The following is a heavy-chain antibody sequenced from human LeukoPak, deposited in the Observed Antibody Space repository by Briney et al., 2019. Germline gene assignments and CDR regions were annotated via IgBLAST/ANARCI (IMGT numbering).Heavy chain of an antibody. V-gene: IGHV4-59*01. Sequence: SETLSLTCSVSSGSIGTDFWNWLRQPPGKGLEWIGFTSHSGDSNYNPPLKSRVTISVDSSKDQFSLKMTSVTAADTAVYYCARGGASSRYFDYWGQGTLVTVSS. CDR2: TSHSGDS. CDR3: ARGGASSRYFDY. D-gene: IGHD1-26*01. J-gene: IGHJ4*02. CDR1: SGSIGTDF.